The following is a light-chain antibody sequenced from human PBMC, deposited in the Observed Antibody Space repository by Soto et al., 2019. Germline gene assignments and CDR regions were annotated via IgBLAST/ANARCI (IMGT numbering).Light chain of an antibody. CDR1: QGIRND. CDR2: AAS. V-gene: IGKV1-6*01. CDR3: LQAYNYPLT. Sequence: AIQMTQSPSSLSASVGDRVTITCRASQGIRNDLGWYQQKPGKAPKLLIYAASSLQSRVPSRFSGSGSGTDFTLTSSSLQPEDFATYYFLQAYNYPLTFGGGTKVEIK. J-gene: IGKJ4*01.